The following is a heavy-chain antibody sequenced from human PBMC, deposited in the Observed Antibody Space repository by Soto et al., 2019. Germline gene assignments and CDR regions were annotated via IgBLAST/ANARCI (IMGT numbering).Heavy chain of an antibody. Sequence: PGESLKISCKGSGYSFTSYWIGWVRQMPGKGLEWMGIIYPGDSDTGYSPSFQGQVTISADKSISTAYLQWSSLKASDTAMYYCARLGEDHYGATFPVYYGMDVWGQGTTVTVSS. CDR1: GYSFTSYW. CDR3: ARLGEDHYGATFPVYYGMDV. J-gene: IGHJ6*02. V-gene: IGHV5-51*01. CDR2: IYPGDSDT. D-gene: IGHD4-17*01.